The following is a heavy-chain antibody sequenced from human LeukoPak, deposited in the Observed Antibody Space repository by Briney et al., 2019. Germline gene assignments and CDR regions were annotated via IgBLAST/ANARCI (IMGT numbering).Heavy chain of an antibody. CDR3: ARGKRWELHAFDI. J-gene: IGHJ3*02. CDR1: GGSISSYH. D-gene: IGHD1-26*01. CDR2: IYYSGST. V-gene: IGHV4-59*01. Sequence: EPSETLSLTCTVSGGSISSYHWSWIRQPPGKGLEWIGYIYYSGSTNYNPSLKSRVTISVDTSKNQFSLKLSSVTAADTAVYYCARGKRWELHAFDIWGQGTMVTVSS.